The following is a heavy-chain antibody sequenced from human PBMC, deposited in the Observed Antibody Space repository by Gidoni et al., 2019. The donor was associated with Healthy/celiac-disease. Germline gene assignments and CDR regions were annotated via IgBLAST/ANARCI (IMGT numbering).Heavy chain of an antibody. V-gene: IGHV5-10-1*03. CDR1: GYSFTSYW. D-gene: IGHD6-19*01. CDR2: IDPSDSYT. CDR3: ASGEGTAVAGTGEFDY. J-gene: IGHJ4*02. Sequence: EVQLVQSGAEVKKPGESLRISCKGSGYSFTSYWISWVRQMPGKGLEWMGRIDPSDSYTNYSPSFQGHVTISADKSISTAYLQWSSLKASDTAMYYCASGEGTAVAGTGEFDYWGQGTLVTVSS.